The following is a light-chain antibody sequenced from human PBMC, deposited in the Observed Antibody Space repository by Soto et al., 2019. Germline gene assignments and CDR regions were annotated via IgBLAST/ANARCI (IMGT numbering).Light chain of an antibody. CDR1: QGISRY. CDR2: KAS. J-gene: IGKJ1*01. Sequence: DIQMTQSPSSLSASVGDRVTITCRASQGISRYLAWYQQKPGKAPKLLIYKASTLKSGVPSRFSGSGSGTEFTLTISSLQPDDFATYYCQHYNSYSEAFGQGTKVDIK. V-gene: IGKV1-5*03. CDR3: QHYNSYSEA.